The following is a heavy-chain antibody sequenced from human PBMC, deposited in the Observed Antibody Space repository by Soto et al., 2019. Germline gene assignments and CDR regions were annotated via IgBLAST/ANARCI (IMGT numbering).Heavy chain of an antibody. J-gene: IGHJ5*02. CDR1: GFTFSSYS. V-gene: IGHV3-21*01. D-gene: IGHD2-2*01. Sequence: PGGSLRLSCAASGFTFSSYSMNWVRQAPGKGLEWVSSISSSSSYLYYADSVKGRFTISRDNAKNSLYLQMNSLRAEDTALYYCARDASQFNLPAAISWFDPWGQGTLVTVSS. CDR2: ISSSSSYL. CDR3: ARDASQFNLPAAISWFDP.